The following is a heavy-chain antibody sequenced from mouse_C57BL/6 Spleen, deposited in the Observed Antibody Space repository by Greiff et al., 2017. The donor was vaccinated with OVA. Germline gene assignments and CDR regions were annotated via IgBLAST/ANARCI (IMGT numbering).Heavy chain of an antibody. CDR2: IHPNSGST. D-gene: IGHD2-3*01. V-gene: IGHV1-64*01. Sequence: QVQMQQPGAELVKPGASVKLSCKASGYTFTSYWMHWVKQRPGQGLEWIGMIHPNSGSTNYNEKFKSKATLTVDKSSSTAYMQLSSLTSEDSAVYYCATDYDADRGFAYWGQGTLVTVSA. J-gene: IGHJ3*01. CDR1: GYTFTSYW. CDR3: ATDYDADRGFAY.